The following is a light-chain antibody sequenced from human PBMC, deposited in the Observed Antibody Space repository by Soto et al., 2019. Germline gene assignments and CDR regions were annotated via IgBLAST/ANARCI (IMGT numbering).Light chain of an antibody. Sequence: QAVVTQDPSLPVSPGGPVTLTCASSSGAVTSGNYPTWFQQKPGQTPRTLIYTTNSRHSWTPARFSGSLLGDKAALTLSGVQPEEEAEYYCLLYYGGAQLVFGGGTKLTVL. V-gene: IGLV7-43*01. J-gene: IGLJ3*02. CDR1: SGAVTSGNY. CDR2: TTN. CDR3: LLYYGGAQLV.